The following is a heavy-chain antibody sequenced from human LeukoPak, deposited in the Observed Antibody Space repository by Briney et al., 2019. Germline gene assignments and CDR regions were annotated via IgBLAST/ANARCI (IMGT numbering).Heavy chain of an antibody. Sequence: SVKVSCKASGGTFSSYAISWVRQAPGQGLEWMGGIIPIFGTANYAQKFQGRVTITTDESTSTAYMELSSLRSEDTAVYYCAGSIAARPGYYYYYMDVWGKGTTVTVSS. CDR3: AGSIAARPGYYYYYMDV. J-gene: IGHJ6*03. D-gene: IGHD6-6*01. V-gene: IGHV1-69*05. CDR1: GGTFSSYA. CDR2: IIPIFGTA.